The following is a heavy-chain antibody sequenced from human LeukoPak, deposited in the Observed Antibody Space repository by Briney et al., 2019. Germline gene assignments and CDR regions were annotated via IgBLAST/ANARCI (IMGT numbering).Heavy chain of an antibody. Sequence: SETLSLTCTVSGGSISSNYWSWIRQPPGKGLEWIGYIFDSWRTNYNPSLKSRVTISLDTSKNQVSLKLSSVTAADTAVYHCTRRGEYFDHWGQGTLVTVSS. CDR2: IFDSWRT. D-gene: IGHD3-10*01. CDR3: TRRGEYFDH. J-gene: IGHJ4*02. V-gene: IGHV4-59*08. CDR1: GGSISSNY.